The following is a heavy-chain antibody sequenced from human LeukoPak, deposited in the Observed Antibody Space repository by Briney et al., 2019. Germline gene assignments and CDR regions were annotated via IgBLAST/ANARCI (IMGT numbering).Heavy chain of an antibody. V-gene: IGHV3-74*01. Sequence: GGSLGLSCAASGFTFSSYWMHWVRQAPGKGLVWVSRIKSDGSITSHADSVKGRFTISRDNAKNTLYLQMNSLRAEDTGVYYCARDGSSWSNWLDPWGQGTLVTVSS. D-gene: IGHD6-13*01. CDR3: ARDGSSWSNWLDP. J-gene: IGHJ5*02. CDR1: GFTFSSYW. CDR2: IKSDGSIT.